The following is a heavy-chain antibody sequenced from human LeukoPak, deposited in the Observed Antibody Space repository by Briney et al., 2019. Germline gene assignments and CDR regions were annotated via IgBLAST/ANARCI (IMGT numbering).Heavy chain of an antibody. CDR2: IIPIFGTA. V-gene: IGHV1-69*13. CDR1: GGTSSSYA. CDR3: AMGITMIVVVITPLDY. Sequence: SVKVSCKASGGTSSSYAISWVRQAPGQGLEWMGGIIPIFGTANYAQKFQGRVTITADESTSTAYMELSSLRSEDTAVYYCAMGITMIVVVITPLDYWGQGTLVTVSS. J-gene: IGHJ4*02. D-gene: IGHD3-22*01.